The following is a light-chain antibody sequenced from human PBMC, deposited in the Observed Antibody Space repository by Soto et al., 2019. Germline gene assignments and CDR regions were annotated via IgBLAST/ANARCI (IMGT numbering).Light chain of an antibody. Sequence: QSALTQPASVSGSPGQSITISCTGTSSDVGSYNIVSWYQQHPGKAPKLMIYEGSKRPSGVSIRFSGSTSGNTASLTISGLQAEDEADYYCCSYAGSSTFVFGTGTKLTVL. CDR2: EGS. CDR1: SSDVGSYNI. V-gene: IGLV2-23*01. J-gene: IGLJ1*01. CDR3: CSYAGSSTFV.